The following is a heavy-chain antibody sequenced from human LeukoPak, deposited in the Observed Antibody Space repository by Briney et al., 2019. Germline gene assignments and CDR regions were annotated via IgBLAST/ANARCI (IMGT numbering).Heavy chain of an antibody. CDR1: GFTVSSNY. Sequence: GGSLRLSCAASGFTVSSNYMNWVRQAPGKGLEWVSVIYSGGETYYADSVKGRFTISRDNAKNTLYLQMNSLRAEDTAVYYCVRDRGAYYYDTGYWGQGALVTVSS. V-gene: IGHV3-66*01. J-gene: IGHJ4*02. D-gene: IGHD3-22*01. CDR3: VRDRGAYYYDTGY. CDR2: IYSGGET.